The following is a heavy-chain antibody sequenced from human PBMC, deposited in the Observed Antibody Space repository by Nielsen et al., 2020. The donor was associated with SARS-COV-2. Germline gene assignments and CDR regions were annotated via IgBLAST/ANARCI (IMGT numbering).Heavy chain of an antibody. CDR1: GGSVTTTSHY. Sequence: SETLSLTCSVSGGSVTTTSHYWGWLRQSPGKGPEWIGSIYYSGATYYNPSLESRVTISKEKSENQLSLRLSSVTAADTAVYYCARHRLEDSGDYVDQWGQGTLVTVSS. D-gene: IGHD4-17*01. CDR2: IYYSGAT. CDR3: ARHRLEDSGDYVDQ. J-gene: IGHJ5*02. V-gene: IGHV4-39*01.